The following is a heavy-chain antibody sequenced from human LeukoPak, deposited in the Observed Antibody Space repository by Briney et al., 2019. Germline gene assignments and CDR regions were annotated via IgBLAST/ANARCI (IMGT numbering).Heavy chain of an antibody. D-gene: IGHD3-10*01. V-gene: IGHV3-53*01. CDR3: AGNRFGESLPLDY. CDR2: IYSGGST. Sequence: PGGSLRLSCAASGFTVSSNYMSWVRQAPGKGLEWVTVIYSGGSTYYADSVKGRFTISRDNSKNTLYLQMNSLRAEDTAVYYCAGNRFGESLPLDYWGQGTLVTVSS. J-gene: IGHJ4*02. CDR1: GFTVSSNY.